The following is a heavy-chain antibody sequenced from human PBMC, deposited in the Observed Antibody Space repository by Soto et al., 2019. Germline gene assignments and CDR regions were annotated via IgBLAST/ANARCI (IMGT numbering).Heavy chain of an antibody. CDR3: ARLDYGSGTPHFDV. D-gene: IGHD3-10*01. Sequence: GESLKISCQVSGYSFTSYWIGWVRQMSGKGLEWMAMIFPDDSDTRYSPSFQGRVTTSVDKSTSTASLQWHSLEASDTAMYYCARLDYGSGTPHFDVWGQGTQVTVSS. CDR2: IFPDDSDT. CDR1: GYSFTSYW. J-gene: IGHJ4*02. V-gene: IGHV5-51*01.